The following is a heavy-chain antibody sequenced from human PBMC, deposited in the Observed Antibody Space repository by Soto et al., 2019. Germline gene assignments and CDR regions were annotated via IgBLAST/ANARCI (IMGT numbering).Heavy chain of an antibody. V-gene: IGHV3-30-3*01. CDR1: GFTFSSYA. CDR3: ASSIAVAGGAYYYYYGMDV. J-gene: IGHJ6*02. D-gene: IGHD6-19*01. CDR2: ISYDGSNK. Sequence: QVQLVESGGGVVQPGRSLRLSCAASGFTFSSYAMHWVRQAPGKGLEWVAVISYDGSNKYYADSVKGRFTISRDNSKNPLYLQMNSLRAEDTAVYYCASSIAVAGGAYYYYYGMDVWGQGTTVTVSS.